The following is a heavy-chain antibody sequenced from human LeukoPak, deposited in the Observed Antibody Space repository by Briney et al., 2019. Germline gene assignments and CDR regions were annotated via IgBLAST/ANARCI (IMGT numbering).Heavy chain of an antibody. CDR3: ATKTSNGDRYFDY. V-gene: IGHV3-23*01. CDR2: ISPTTGTT. Sequence: PGGSLRLSYSASGFTFSSYAMSWIGQAPRRELEWLSAISPTTGTTFYADSVKGRFTISRDNSKNTLYLQMNILRAEDMAVYYCATKTSNGDRYFDYWGQGSLVTVSS. D-gene: IGHD4-17*01. CDR1: GFTFSSYA. J-gene: IGHJ4*02.